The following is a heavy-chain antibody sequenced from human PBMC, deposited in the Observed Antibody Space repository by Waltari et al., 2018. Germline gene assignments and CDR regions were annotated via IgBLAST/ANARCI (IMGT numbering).Heavy chain of an antibody. J-gene: IGHJ6*03. D-gene: IGHD3-10*01. CDR3: ATGTISYYYFMDV. CDR2: IKSKTDDGTK. Sequence: EVQLVESGGGLVKPGGSLRLSCAASGFTFSNAWMTWVRQAPGKGLEWVCHIKSKTDDGTKDHAAPVKGRFTISRDDSKNTLFLQMNSLKTEDTAVYYCATGTISYYYFMDVWGKGTTVTVSS. V-gene: IGHV3-15*01. CDR1: GFTFSNAW.